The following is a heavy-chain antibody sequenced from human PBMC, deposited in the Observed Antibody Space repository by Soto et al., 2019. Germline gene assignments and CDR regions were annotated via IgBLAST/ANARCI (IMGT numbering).Heavy chain of an antibody. Sequence: QVQLQESGPGLVKPSQTLSLTCTVSGGSISSGGYYWSWIRQHPGKGLEWIGYIYYSGSTCYNPSLKSRFTISVDTSKNQFSLKLSSVTAADTAVYYCARDRNGDYGYYYYGMDVWGQGTTVTVSS. CDR3: ARDRNGDYGYYYYGMDV. CDR1: GGSISSGGYY. CDR2: IYYSGST. V-gene: IGHV4-31*03. J-gene: IGHJ6*02. D-gene: IGHD4-17*01.